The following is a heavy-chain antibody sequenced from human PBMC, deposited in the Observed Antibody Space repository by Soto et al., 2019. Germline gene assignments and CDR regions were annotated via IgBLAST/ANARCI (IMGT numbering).Heavy chain of an antibody. Sequence: VQVLESGGGLAQPGRSLRLSCAVSGLSFSSYAMTWVRQSPGKGLEWVSSISRSGNSTYSADSVRGRFTISRDNSKNTLYLQMNSLRAEDTAVYYCAKDAKILDWLPTSYYFDFWGQGTLVTVSS. CDR2: ISRSGNST. CDR3: AKDAKILDWLPTSYYFDF. D-gene: IGHD3-9*01. V-gene: IGHV3-23*01. CDR1: GLSFSSYA. J-gene: IGHJ4*02.